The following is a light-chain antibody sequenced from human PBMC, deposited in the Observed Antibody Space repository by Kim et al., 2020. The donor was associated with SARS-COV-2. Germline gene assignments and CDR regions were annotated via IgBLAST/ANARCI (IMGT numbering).Light chain of an antibody. Sequence: PGQSITISCTGTSSDVGSYNLVSWYQHYPGKAPKLMIYEGSKRPSGVSNRFSGSKSGNTASLTISGLQAEDEADYYCCSYAGGRNVFGTGTKVTVL. CDR3: CSYAGGRNV. V-gene: IGLV2-23*03. J-gene: IGLJ1*01. CDR1: SSDVGSYNL. CDR2: EGS.